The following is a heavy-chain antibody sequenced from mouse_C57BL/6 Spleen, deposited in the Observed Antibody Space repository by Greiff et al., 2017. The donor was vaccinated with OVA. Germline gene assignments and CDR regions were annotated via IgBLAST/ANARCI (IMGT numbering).Heavy chain of an antibody. Sequence: QVHVKQSGPELVKPGASVKISCKASGYTFTDYYINWVKQRPGQGLEWIGWIFPGSGSTYYNEKFKGKATLTVDKSSSTAYMLLSSLTSEDSAVYFCARSSYYGSSYDRYFDVWGTGTTVTVSS. J-gene: IGHJ1*03. CDR2: IFPGSGST. CDR3: ARSSYYGSSYDRYFDV. V-gene: IGHV1-75*01. CDR1: GYTFTDYY. D-gene: IGHD1-1*01.